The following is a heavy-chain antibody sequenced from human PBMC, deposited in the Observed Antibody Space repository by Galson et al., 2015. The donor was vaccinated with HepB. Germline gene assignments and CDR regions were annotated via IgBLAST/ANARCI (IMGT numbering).Heavy chain of an antibody. CDR2: INPNSGGT. CDR1: GYTFTGYY. CDR3: ARDPNIAAAGNFYYYGMDV. Sequence: SVKVSCKASGYTFTGYYMHWVRQAPGQGLEWMGRINPNSGGTNYAQKFQGRVTMTRDTSISTAYMELSRLRSDDTAVYYCARDPNIAAAGNFYYYGMDVWGQGTTVTVSS. J-gene: IGHJ6*02. V-gene: IGHV1-2*06. D-gene: IGHD6-13*01.